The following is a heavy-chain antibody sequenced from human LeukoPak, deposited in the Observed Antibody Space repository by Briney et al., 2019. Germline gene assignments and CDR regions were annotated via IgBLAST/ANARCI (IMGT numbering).Heavy chain of an antibody. CDR1: GASISSYY. J-gene: IGHJ4*02. CDR2: IHYSGRT. V-gene: IGHV4-59*08. D-gene: IGHD3-9*01. CDR3: ASQTALPYFDLLLGDGPGYFDY. Sequence: SETLSLTCTVSGASISSYYWSWIRQPPGKGLEWITYIHYSGRTHYNPSLKSRVTISVDTSKNQFSLKLSSVTTADTAVYYCASQTALPYFDLLLGDGPGYFDYWGQGTLVTVSS.